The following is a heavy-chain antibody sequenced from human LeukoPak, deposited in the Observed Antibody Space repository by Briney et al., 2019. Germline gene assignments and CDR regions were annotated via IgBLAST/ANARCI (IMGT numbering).Heavy chain of an antibody. CDR3: ARDKNGGMVRGVIFAYYFDY. V-gene: IGHV3-30-3*01. J-gene: IGHJ4*02. D-gene: IGHD3-10*01. Sequence: PGRSLRLSCAASGFTFSSYAMHWVRQAPGKGLEWVAVISYDGSNKYYADSVKGRFTISRDNSKNTLYLQMNSLRAEDTAVYYCARDKNGGMVRGVIFAYYFDYWGQGTLVTVSS. CDR2: ISYDGSNK. CDR1: GFTFSSYA.